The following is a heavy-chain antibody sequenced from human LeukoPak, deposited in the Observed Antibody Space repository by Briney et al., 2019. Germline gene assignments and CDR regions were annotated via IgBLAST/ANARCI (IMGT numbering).Heavy chain of an antibody. CDR2: IKEDGSEK. J-gene: IGHJ4*02. Sequence: GGPLRLSCAASGFTFSTYWMSWVRQAPGKGLEWVANIKEDGSEKYYVDSVKGRFTISRDNAKNSLYLLINSLRAEDTAVYYCARGRLGDSWGQGTLVTVSS. CDR1: GFTFSTYW. V-gene: IGHV3-7*01. D-gene: IGHD4-11*01. CDR3: ARGRLGDS.